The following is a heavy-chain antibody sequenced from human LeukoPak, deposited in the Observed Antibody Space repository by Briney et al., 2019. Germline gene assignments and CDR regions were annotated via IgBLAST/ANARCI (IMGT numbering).Heavy chain of an antibody. CDR2: ISGSGGST. J-gene: IGHJ4*02. Sequence: PGGSLRLSCAASGFTFSSYAMSWVRQAPGKGLEWVSAISGSGGSTYYADSVKGRFTISRDNSKTTMFLQMNSLRAEDTAVYFCAKGTLGYCTSNRCYPFDSWGQGTLVTVSS. CDR3: AKGTLGYCTSNRCYPFDS. CDR1: GFTFSSYA. D-gene: IGHD2-2*01. V-gene: IGHV3-23*01.